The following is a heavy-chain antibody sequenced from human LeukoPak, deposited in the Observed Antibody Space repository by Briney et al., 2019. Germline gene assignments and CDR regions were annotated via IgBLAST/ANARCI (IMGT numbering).Heavy chain of an antibody. D-gene: IGHD3-10*01. Sequence: GGSLRLSCAASGFTFSSYAMSWVRQAPGKGLEWVSAISGSGGSTYYADSVKGRFTISRDNPKNTLYLQMNSLRAEDTAVYYCAKGLLWFGELLFSRLFYGMDVWGQGTTVTVSS. CDR1: GFTFSSYA. CDR3: AKGLLWFGELLFSRLFYGMDV. CDR2: ISGSGGST. J-gene: IGHJ6*02. V-gene: IGHV3-23*01.